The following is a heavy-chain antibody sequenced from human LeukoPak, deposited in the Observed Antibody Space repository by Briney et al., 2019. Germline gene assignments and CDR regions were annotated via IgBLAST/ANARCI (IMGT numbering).Heavy chain of an antibody. D-gene: IGHD6-13*01. CDR2: IIPIFDSA. J-gene: IGHJ4*02. Sequence: SVKVSCKASGYTFTSYGISWVRQAPGQGLEWMGGIIPIFDSANYAQKFQGRVTITADESTSTAYMELSSLRSEDTAVYYCARAYSSSWLALDYWGQGTLVTVSS. V-gene: IGHV1-69*13. CDR3: ARAYSSSWLALDY. CDR1: GYTFTSYG.